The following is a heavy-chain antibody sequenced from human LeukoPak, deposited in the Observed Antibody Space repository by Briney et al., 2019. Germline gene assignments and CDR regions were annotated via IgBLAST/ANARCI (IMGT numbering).Heavy chain of an antibody. D-gene: IGHD2-21*02. Sequence: ASVKVSCKASGYTFTGYYMHWVRQAPGQGLEWMGWINPNSGGTNYAQKFQGRVTMTRDTSISTAYMELSRLRSDDTAVYYCARGISSRXVVVTAXXXXFVYWGQGXLVTVS. CDR2: INPNSGGT. V-gene: IGHV1-2*02. CDR3: ARGISSRXVVVTAXXXXFVY. J-gene: IGHJ4*02. CDR1: GYTFTGYY.